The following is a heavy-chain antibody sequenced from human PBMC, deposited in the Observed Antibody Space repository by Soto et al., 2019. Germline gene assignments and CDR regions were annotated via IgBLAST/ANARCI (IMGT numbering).Heavy chain of an antibody. CDR3: AKAGETIVGGSYNF. V-gene: IGHV3-23*01. J-gene: IGHJ4*02. D-gene: IGHD3-16*01. Sequence: EVQLLESGGDLVQPGGSLRLSCAASGFTFRNYAMIWFRQAPGKGLEWVSGVSGSGGSTFYADSVQGRFTISRDNSKNTLYMEMNSLRVEDTAVYYCAKAGETIVGGSYNFWGQGTLVTVS. CDR2: VSGSGGST. CDR1: GFTFRNYA.